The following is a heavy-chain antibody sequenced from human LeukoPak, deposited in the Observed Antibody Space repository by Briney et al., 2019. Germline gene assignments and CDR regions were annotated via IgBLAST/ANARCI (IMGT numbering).Heavy chain of an antibody. CDR2: TSYDGQNK. CDR1: GFTFSSYS. CDR3: AKDGLAGRFDSTAPGIYDGLDV. V-gene: IGHV3-30*18. J-gene: IGHJ6*02. Sequence: GGSLRLSCAASGFTFSSYSMNWVRQAPGKGLEWVAVTSYDGQNKQYGESVRGRFTISRDNSKNTLYLQMNSLRREDTAIYYCAKDGLAGRFDSTAPGIYDGLDVWGQGTTVTVSS. D-gene: IGHD3-10*01.